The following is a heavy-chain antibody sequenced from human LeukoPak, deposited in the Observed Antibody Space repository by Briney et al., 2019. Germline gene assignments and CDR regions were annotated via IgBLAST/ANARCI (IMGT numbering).Heavy chain of an antibody. CDR1: RFTFSSYW. CDR2: IKQDGSEK. CDR3: ARARGGYDFDY. D-gene: IGHD5-12*01. Sequence: GGSLRLSCAASRFTFSSYWMSWVRQAPGKGLEWVANIKQDGSEKYYVDSVKGRFTISRDNAKNSLYLQLNSLRAEDSAVYYCARARGGYDFDYWGQGTLVTVSS. J-gene: IGHJ4*02. V-gene: IGHV3-7*03.